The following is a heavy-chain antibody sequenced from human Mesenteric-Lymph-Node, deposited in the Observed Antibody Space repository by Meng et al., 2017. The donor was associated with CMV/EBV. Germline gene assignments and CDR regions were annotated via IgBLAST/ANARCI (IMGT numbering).Heavy chain of an antibody. CDR3: AKRDYSSSSDSFYFQH. J-gene: IGHJ1*01. V-gene: IGHV3-53*01. D-gene: IGHD6-6*01. CDR1: GFTVSSNY. CDR2: IYSGGST. Sequence: GESLKISCAASGFTVSSNYMSWVRQAPGKGLEWVSVIYSGGSTYYADSVKGRFTISRDNSKNTLYLQMNSLRAEDTAVYYGAKRDYSSSSDSFYFQHWGQGTLVTVSS.